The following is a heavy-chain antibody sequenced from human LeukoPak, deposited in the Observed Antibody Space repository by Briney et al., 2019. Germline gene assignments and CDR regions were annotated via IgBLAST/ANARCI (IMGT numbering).Heavy chain of an antibody. J-gene: IGHJ4*02. CDR1: GYTFIYYW. Sequence: ASVKVSCKASGYTFIYYWIHWVRQAPGQGLEWMGRIDLNTGDTTSAQKFQGRVTMTRDTSISTVYLDLSGLGSDDTAVYYCARDAPHQRFDYWGQGTLVTVSS. CDR2: IDLNTGDT. V-gene: IGHV1-2*02. CDR3: ARDAPHQRFDY.